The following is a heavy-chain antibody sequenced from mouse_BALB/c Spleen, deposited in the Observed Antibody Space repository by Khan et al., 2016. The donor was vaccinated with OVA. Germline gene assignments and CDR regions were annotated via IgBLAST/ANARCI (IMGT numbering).Heavy chain of an antibody. V-gene: IGHV9-3-1*01. CDR1: GYTFTNYG. Sequence: QIQLVQSGPELKKPGETVKISCKASGYTFTNYGMNWVKQAPGKGLKWMGWINTSTGEPTYADDFKGRFAFSLETSASTAYLQINNLKNEDTASYFCARNGNYWYFDVWGAGTTVTVSS. CDR3: ARNGNYWYFDV. D-gene: IGHD2-1*01. CDR2: INTSTGEP. J-gene: IGHJ1*01.